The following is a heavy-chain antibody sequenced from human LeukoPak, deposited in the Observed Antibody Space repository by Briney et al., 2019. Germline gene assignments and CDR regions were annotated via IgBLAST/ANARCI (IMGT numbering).Heavy chain of an antibody. V-gene: IGHV3-74*01. Sequence: GGSLRLSCAASGFTFSSYWMHWVRQAPGKGLVWVSRISSDGSSTSYADSVKGRFTISRDNAKNTLYLQMNSLRAEDTAVYYCARVYYGSGSYSYWGQGTLVTVSS. CDR3: ARVYYGSGSYSY. CDR1: GFTFSSYW. J-gene: IGHJ4*02. D-gene: IGHD3-10*01. CDR2: ISSDGSST.